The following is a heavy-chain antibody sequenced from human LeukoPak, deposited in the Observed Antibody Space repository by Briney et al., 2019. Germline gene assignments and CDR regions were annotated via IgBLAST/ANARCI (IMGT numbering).Heavy chain of an antibody. J-gene: IGHJ4*02. Sequence: ASVKVSCKASGYTFTGYYMHWVRQAPGQGLEWMGWINPNSGGTNYAQKFQGRVTMTRDTSISTAYMELSRLRSDDTAVYYCARAPSIFGVENLDYWGQGTLVTVSS. D-gene: IGHD3-3*01. CDR3: ARAPSIFGVENLDY. CDR2: INPNSGGT. V-gene: IGHV1-2*02. CDR1: GYTFTGYY.